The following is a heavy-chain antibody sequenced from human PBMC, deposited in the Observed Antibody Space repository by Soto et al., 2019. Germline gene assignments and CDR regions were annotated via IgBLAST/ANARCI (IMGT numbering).Heavy chain of an antibody. CDR1: GGTFSSYT. V-gene: IGHV1-69*02. CDR3: ARITMVRDYYYMDV. Sequence: ASVKVSCKASGGTFSSYTISLVRQAPGQGLEWMGRIIPILGIANYAQKFQGRVTITADKSTSTAYMELSSLRSEDTAVYYCARITMVRDYYYMDVWGKGTTVTVSS. J-gene: IGHJ6*03. CDR2: IIPILGIA. D-gene: IGHD3-10*01.